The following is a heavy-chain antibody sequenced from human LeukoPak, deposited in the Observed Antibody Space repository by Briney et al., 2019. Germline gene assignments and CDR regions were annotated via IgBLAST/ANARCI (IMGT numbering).Heavy chain of an antibody. CDR2: ISGSGGST. CDR3: ASGKTYSSGWYFGNY. D-gene: IGHD6-19*01. CDR1: GFTFSSYA. J-gene: IGHJ4*02. V-gene: IGHV3-23*01. Sequence: PGGSLRLSCAASGFTFSSYAMSWVRQAPGKGLEWVSAISGSGGSTYYADSVKGRFTISRDNSKNTLYLQMNSLGAEDTAVYYCASGKTYSSGWYFGNYWGQGTLVTVSS.